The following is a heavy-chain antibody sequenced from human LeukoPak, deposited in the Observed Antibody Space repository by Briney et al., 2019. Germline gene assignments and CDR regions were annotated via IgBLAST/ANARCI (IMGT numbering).Heavy chain of an antibody. CDR3: AKDAYSSWYTYWFDP. J-gene: IGHJ5*02. Sequence: GGSLRLSCAASGFTFSSYGMHWVRQAPGKGLEWVAFIRYDGSNKYYADSVKGRFTISRDNSKNTLYLQMNSLRAEDTAVYYCAKDAYSSWYTYWFDPWGQGTLVTVSS. CDR1: GFTFSSYG. CDR2: IRYDGSNK. D-gene: IGHD6-13*01. V-gene: IGHV3-30*02.